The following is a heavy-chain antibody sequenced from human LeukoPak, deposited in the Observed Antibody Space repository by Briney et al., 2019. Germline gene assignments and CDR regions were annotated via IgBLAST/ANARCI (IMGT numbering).Heavy chain of an antibody. Sequence: ASVKVSCKASGYSIRSYGISWVRQTPGQGLEWMGWVNNNIVNTNNGKKFQGRVTVTTDTSTSTAYMELRSLRFDDTAVYYCARDLKIRGRPGTFEIWGQGTTVTVSP. CDR3: ARDLKIRGRPGTFEI. V-gene: IGHV1-18*01. J-gene: IGHJ3*02. D-gene: IGHD3-16*01. CDR1: GYSIRSYG. CDR2: VNNNIVNT.